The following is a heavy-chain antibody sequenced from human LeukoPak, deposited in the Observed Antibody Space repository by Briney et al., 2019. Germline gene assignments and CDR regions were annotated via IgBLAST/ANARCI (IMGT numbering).Heavy chain of an antibody. CDR1: GFSFSTYA. Sequence: GGSLRLSCVGTGFSFSTYAMSWVRRAPGKGLEWVSLISNDGRRTYCADSVKGRFTISRDDSKTTVHLQMNSLRAEDTAVYYCVKDRGSIFGDVWGQGTTVTVSS. J-gene: IGHJ6*02. CDR2: ISNDGRRT. D-gene: IGHD3-3*01. V-gene: IGHV3-23*01. CDR3: VKDRGSIFGDV.